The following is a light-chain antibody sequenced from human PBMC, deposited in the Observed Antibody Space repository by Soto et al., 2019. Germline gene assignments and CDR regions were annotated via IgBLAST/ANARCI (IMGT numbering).Light chain of an antibody. CDR3: AQGLATPFT. CDR1: RNLLHSNGYYY. CDR2: LGS. Sequence: EIVLTQSPLSLPVPPGEPASISCRSSRNLLHSNGYYYLDWHLQKPGQSPQLLIYLGSNRASGVPDRFSGSGSGTDFTLTISRVEAEDVGVYFCAQGLATPFTFCGGTKVDIK. V-gene: IGKV2-28*01. J-gene: IGKJ4*01.